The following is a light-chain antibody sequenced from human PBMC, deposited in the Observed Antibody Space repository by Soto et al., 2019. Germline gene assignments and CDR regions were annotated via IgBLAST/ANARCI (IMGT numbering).Light chain of an antibody. CDR1: QSITDW. Sequence: DIQMTQSPSTLSASVGDRVTITCRASQSITDWLAWYQQKPGRAPRLLIYKASNLENGVPSRFRGSGSGTDFTLTINNVQPDDFATYYCQQYDSHTRTFGGGTTVDFK. CDR3: QQYDSHTRT. CDR2: KAS. V-gene: IGKV1-5*03. J-gene: IGKJ4*02.